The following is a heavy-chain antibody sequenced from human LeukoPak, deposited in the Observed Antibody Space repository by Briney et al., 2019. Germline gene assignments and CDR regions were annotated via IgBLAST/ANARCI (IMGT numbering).Heavy chain of an antibody. J-gene: IGHJ5*02. D-gene: IGHD2-2*01. CDR2: SSTYNDNT. Sequence: ASVKVSCKASGYTFTSYGISWVRQAPGQGLEWMGWSSTYNDNTNYAQKLQGRVNMTTDTSTSTAYMELRSLRSDDTAVYYCARDLGYCSGTSCQRNWFDPWGQGTLVTVSS. CDR3: ARDLGYCSGTSCQRNWFDP. V-gene: IGHV1-18*01. CDR1: GYTFTSYG.